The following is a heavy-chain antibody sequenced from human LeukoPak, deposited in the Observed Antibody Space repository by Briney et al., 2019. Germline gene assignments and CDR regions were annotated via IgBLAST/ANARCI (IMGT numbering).Heavy chain of an antibody. J-gene: IGHJ4*02. D-gene: IGHD3-16*01. Sequence: GGSLRLSCTASGFTFINYSMNWVRQAPGKGLEWVSSISSSSSYIYYADSVKGRFTISRDNAKNSLYLQMNSLRAEDTAVYYCARDTSGGKDDYWGQGTLVTVSS. V-gene: IGHV3-21*01. CDR2: ISSSSSYI. CDR1: GFTFINYS. CDR3: ARDTSGGKDDY.